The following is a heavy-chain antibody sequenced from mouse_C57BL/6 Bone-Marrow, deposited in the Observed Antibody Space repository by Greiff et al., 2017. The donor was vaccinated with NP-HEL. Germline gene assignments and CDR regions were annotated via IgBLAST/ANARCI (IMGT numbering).Heavy chain of an antibody. Sequence: QVQLQQSGAELVRPGASVKLSCKASGYTFTDYYINWVKQRPGQGLEWIARIYPGSGNTYYNEKFKGKATLTAEKSSSTAYMQLSSLTSEDSAVYFCARIDYDGYAMDYWGQGTSVTVSS. J-gene: IGHJ4*01. D-gene: IGHD2-4*01. CDR2: IYPGSGNT. CDR3: ARIDYDGYAMDY. CDR1: GYTFTDYY. V-gene: IGHV1-76*01.